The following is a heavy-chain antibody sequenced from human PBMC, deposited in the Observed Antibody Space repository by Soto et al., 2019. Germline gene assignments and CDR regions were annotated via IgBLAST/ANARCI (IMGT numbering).Heavy chain of an antibody. Sequence: QVQLVESGGGVVQPGRSLRLSCATSGFTFCSYAMHWVRQAPGKGLEWVAVISYDGSNKYYADSVKGRFTISRDNSKNTLYLQMNSLRAEDTAVYYCARDLHGHGDYYYGMDVWGQGSTVTVSS. CDR1: GFTFCSYA. CDR3: ARDLHGHGDYYYGMDV. D-gene: IGHD3-10*01. J-gene: IGHJ6*02. CDR2: ISYDGSNK. V-gene: IGHV3-30-3*01.